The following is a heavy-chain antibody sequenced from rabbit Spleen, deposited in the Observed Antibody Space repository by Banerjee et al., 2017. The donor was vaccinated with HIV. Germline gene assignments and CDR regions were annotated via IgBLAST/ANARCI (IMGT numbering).Heavy chain of an antibody. CDR1: GFSFSGSYY. J-gene: IGHJ4*01. D-gene: IGHD1-1*01. Sequence: QEQLEESGGDLVKPGASLTLTCTASGFSFSGSYYLCWVRQAPGKGLEWIACIYNGDGSTYYASWVNGRFTISSHNAQNTLYLQLNSLTVADTATYFCVRGASSSGYYNLWGQGTLVTVS. CDR3: VRGASSSGYYNL. CDR2: IYNGDGST. V-gene: IGHV1S45*01.